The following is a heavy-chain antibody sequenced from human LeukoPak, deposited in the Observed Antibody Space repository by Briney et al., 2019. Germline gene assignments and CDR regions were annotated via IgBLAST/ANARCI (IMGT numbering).Heavy chain of an antibody. CDR3: ARAQSDGGFDH. CDR2: IWYDGSKK. V-gene: IGHV3-33*01. Sequence: GGSLRLSCAAAGFTFSSYGMHWVRQAAGKGLEWVALIWYDGSKKYYADSVKGRFTISRDNSKNTMYLEMNSLRAEDTAVYYCARAQSDGGFDHWGQGNLVTVSS. J-gene: IGHJ4*02. CDR1: GFTFSSYG. D-gene: IGHD3-16*01.